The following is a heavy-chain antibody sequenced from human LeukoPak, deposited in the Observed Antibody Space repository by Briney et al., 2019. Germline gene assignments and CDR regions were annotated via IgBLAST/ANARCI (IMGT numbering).Heavy chain of an antibody. D-gene: IGHD1-26*01. V-gene: IGHV3-21*01. CDR2: ISSSSSYI. CDR1: GFTFSSYS. CDR3: ARDLGDSGSYPFDY. Sequence: MSGGSLRLSCAASGFTFSSYSMNWVRQAPGKGLEWVSSISSSSSYIYYADSVKGRFTISRDNAKNSLYLQMNSLRAEDTAVYYCARDLGDSGSYPFDYWGQGTLVTVSS. J-gene: IGHJ4*02.